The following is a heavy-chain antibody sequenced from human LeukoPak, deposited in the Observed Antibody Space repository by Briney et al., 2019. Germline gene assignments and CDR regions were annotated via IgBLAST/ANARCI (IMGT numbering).Heavy chain of an antibody. D-gene: IGHD3-3*01. Sequence: SETLSLTCTVSGGSISSSSYYWGWIRQPPGKGLEWIGTIYYSGSTYYNPSLKSRVTISVDTSKNQFSLKLTSVTAADTAVYYCARHMGLTGITYYDFWSGQPTPHDAFDIWGQGTMVTVSS. CDR2: IYYSGST. CDR3: ARHMGLTGITYYDFWSGQPTPHDAFDI. CDR1: GGSISSSSYY. J-gene: IGHJ3*02. V-gene: IGHV4-39*01.